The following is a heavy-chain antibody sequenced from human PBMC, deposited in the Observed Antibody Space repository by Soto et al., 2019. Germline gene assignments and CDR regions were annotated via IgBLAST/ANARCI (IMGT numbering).Heavy chain of an antibody. Sequence: QVQLVQSGAEVKKPGSSVKVSCKASGGTFSSYTISWVRQAPGQGLEWMGRIIPILGIANYAQKFQGRVTITADKSTSTAYMELSSLRSEDTAVYYCAREGIWAYYYYMEVWGKGTTVTVSS. CDR1: GGTFSSYT. D-gene: IGHD3-16*01. CDR2: IIPILGIA. V-gene: IGHV1-69*08. CDR3: AREGIWAYYYYMEV. J-gene: IGHJ6*03.